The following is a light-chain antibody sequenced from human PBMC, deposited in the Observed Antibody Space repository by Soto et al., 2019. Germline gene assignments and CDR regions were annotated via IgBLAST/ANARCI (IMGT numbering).Light chain of an antibody. J-gene: IGLJ3*02. V-gene: IGLV2-8*01. CDR1: GSDVGNYYY. Sequence: QSVLTQPPSASGSPGQSVTISCTGTGSDVGNYYYVSWYQQHPGKAPKLVIYEVNKRPSGVPDRFSGSKSGNTASLTVSGLQAEDEGDYYCASYAGSKGVLFGGGTKLTVL. CDR3: ASYAGSKGVL. CDR2: EVN.